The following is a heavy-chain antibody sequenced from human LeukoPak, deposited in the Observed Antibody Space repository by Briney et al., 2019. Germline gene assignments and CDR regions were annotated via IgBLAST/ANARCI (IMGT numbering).Heavy chain of an antibody. CDR2: IYYSGRT. CDR3: ASNPDSSGYYWSLFDY. Sequence: SETLSLTCTVSGGSISSSSYYWGWIRQPPGKGLEWIGSIYYSGRTYYNPSLKSHVTICVYTYKNQFSLKLSAVTAADTAVYYCASNPDSSGYYWSLFDYWGQGTLVTVPS. D-gene: IGHD3-22*01. J-gene: IGHJ4*02. V-gene: IGHV4-39*01. CDR1: GGSISSSSYY.